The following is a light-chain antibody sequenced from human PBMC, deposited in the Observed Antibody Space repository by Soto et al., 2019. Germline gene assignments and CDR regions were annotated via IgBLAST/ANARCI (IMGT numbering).Light chain of an antibody. CDR1: QGISSA. V-gene: IGKV1-13*02. CDR2: GAS. Sequence: AIQLTQSPSSLSASVGDRVTLTCRASQGISSALAWYQHKPGKAPNLLIYGASSLQSGVPSRFSGSGSGTDFTLTISSLQPEDFATYYCQQFNIFPLTFGGGTKVDIK. J-gene: IGKJ4*01. CDR3: QQFNIFPLT.